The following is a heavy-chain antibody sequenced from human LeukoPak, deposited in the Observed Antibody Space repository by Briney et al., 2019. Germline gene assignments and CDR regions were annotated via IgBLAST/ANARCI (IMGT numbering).Heavy chain of an antibody. Sequence: PGGSLRLSCAAPGFTFSNYAMTWVRQAPGKGLEWVSAISESGGRSYYADSVKGRFTISRDNSKNTLYLQMNSLRAEDTAVYFCAKTNYYDSSGYYWGQGTLVTVSS. CDR1: GFTFSNYA. CDR2: ISESGGRS. V-gene: IGHV3-23*01. CDR3: AKTNYYDSSGYY. D-gene: IGHD3-22*01. J-gene: IGHJ4*02.